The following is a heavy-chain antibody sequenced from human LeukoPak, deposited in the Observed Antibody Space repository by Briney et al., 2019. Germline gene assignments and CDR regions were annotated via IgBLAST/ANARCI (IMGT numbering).Heavy chain of an antibody. CDR1: GFIFSSDW. D-gene: IGHD2-21*01. J-gene: IGHJ4*02. Sequence: GGSLRLSCSASGFIFSSDWMKWVRQAPGKGLEWVATIKQDGSAKYYVDSVKGRFTISRDNAKKTLYLEMNTLRAEDTAVYYCATGEGHRGQGTLVTVSS. V-gene: IGHV3-7*01. CDR3: ATGEGH. CDR2: IKQDGSAK.